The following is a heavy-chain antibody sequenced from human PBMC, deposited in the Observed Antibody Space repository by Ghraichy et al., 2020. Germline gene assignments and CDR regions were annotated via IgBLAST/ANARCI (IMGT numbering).Heavy chain of an antibody. CDR3: ARDRPESSGYYYVDY. J-gene: IGHJ4*02. V-gene: IGHV4-31*03. D-gene: IGHD3-22*01. CDR2: IYSSGST. Sequence: SETLSLTCTVSGGSISSGGYYWSWIRQHPGKGLEWIGYIYSSGSTYYNPSLESRVTISVDTSKNQFSLKVNSVTAADTAVYYCARDRPESSGYYYVDYWGQGTLVTVSS. CDR1: GGSISSGGYY.